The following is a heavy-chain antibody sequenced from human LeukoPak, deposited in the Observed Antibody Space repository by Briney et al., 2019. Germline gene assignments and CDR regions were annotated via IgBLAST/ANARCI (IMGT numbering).Heavy chain of an antibody. D-gene: IGHD3-22*01. V-gene: IGHV4-39*07. CDR1: GGSISSSSYY. CDR3: ARDSPDYDSSGYYYRGSDY. CDR2: IYYSGST. Sequence: PSETLSLTCTVSGGSISSSSYYWGWIRQPPGKGLEWIGSIYYSGSTYYNPSLKSRVTISVDTSKNQFSLKLSSVTAEDTAVYYCARDSPDYDSSGYYYRGSDYWGQGTLVAVSS. J-gene: IGHJ4*02.